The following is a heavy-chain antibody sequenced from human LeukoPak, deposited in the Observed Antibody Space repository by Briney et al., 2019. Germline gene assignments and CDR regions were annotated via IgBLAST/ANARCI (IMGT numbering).Heavy chain of an antibody. CDR1: YW. CDR2: IYPGDSDT. CDR3: ARRQGCSSTSCPPDY. Sequence: YWSWIRQPPGKGLEWMGIIYPGDSDTRYSPSFQGQVTMSADKSINTAYLQWSSLKASDTAIYYCARRQGCSSTSCPPDYWGQGTLVTVSS. D-gene: IGHD2-2*01. J-gene: IGHJ4*02. V-gene: IGHV5-51*01.